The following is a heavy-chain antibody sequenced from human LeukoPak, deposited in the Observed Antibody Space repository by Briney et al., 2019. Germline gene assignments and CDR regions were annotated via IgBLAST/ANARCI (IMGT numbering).Heavy chain of an antibody. V-gene: IGHV3-7*01. CDR3: ARDEYYDFWSGYSPYDY. CDR1: GFTFSSYW. D-gene: IGHD3-3*01. Sequence: GGSLRLSCAASGFTFSSYWMSWVRQAPGKGLEWVANIKQDGSEKYYVDSVKGRFTISRDNAKNSLYLQMNSLRGEDTAVYYCARDEYYDFWSGYSPYDYWGQGTLVTVSS. CDR2: IKQDGSEK. J-gene: IGHJ4*02.